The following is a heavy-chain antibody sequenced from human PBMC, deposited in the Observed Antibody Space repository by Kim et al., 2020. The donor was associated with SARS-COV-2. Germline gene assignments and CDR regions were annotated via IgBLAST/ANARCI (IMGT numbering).Heavy chain of an antibody. J-gene: IGHJ4*02. D-gene: IGHD2-21*02. V-gene: IGHV3-7*03. CDR1: GFTFSTDW. CDR2: IKPDGSKK. CDR3: AKPSRDTSPDY. Sequence: GGSLRLSCAASGFTFSTDWMSWVRQAPGKGLECVATIKPDGSKKFYVDSVKGRFTISRDNAKNSLSLQMNSLRAEDTAVYYCAKPSRDTSPDYWGQGTLVTVSS.